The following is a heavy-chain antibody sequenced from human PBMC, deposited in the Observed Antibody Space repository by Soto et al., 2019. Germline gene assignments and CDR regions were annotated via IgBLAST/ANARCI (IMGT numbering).Heavy chain of an antibody. CDR1: GGTFSSYA. D-gene: IGHD3-22*01. V-gene: IGHV1-69*13. Sequence: GASVKVSCKASGGTFSSYAISWVRQAPGQGLEWMGGTIPIFGTANYAQKFQGRVTITADESTSTAYMELSSLRSEDTAVYYCARGPLSSGYYYGNWFDPWGQGTLVTV. CDR2: TIPIFGTA. J-gene: IGHJ5*02. CDR3: ARGPLSSGYYYGNWFDP.